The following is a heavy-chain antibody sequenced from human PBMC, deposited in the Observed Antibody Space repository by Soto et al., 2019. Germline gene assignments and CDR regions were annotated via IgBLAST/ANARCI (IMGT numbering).Heavy chain of an antibody. CDR3: ARDLVTGYSSITIFGVVTPYYYYYGMDV. CDR2: ISAYNGNT. Sequence: VASVKVSCKASGYTFTSYGISWVRQAPGQGLEWMGWISAYNGNTNYAQKLQGRVTMTTDTSTSTAYMELRSLRSDDTAVYYCARDLVTGYSSITIFGVVTPYYYYYGMDVWGQGTTVTVSS. V-gene: IGHV1-18*04. J-gene: IGHJ6*02. D-gene: IGHD3-3*01. CDR1: GYTFTSYG.